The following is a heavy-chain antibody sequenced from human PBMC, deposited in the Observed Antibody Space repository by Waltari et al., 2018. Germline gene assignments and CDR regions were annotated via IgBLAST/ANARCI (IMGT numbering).Heavy chain of an antibody. V-gene: IGHV3-23*01. CDR2: ISGSGGT. CDR1: GTTFSSYV. J-gene: IGHJ4*02. CDR3: AIGQGYYFDY. Sequence: EVQLLESGGGVGQPGGSLRLSCAASGTTFSSYVMRWGRLAPGKWLEWVSTISGSGGTYYADSVRGRFTISRDKSKITLSLQMTSLRAEDTAVYYCAIGQGYYFDYWGQGTLVTVSS.